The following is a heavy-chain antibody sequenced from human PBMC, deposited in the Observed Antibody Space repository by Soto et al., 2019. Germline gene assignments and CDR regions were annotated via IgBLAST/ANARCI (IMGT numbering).Heavy chain of an antibody. CDR3: TTGAGQWFGELFTVPFDY. Sequence: GGSLRLSCAASGFTFSNAWMSWVRQAPGKGLEWVGRIKSKTDGGTTDYAAPVKGRFTISRDDSKNTLYLQMNSLKTEDTAVYYCTTGAGQWFGELFTVPFDYWGQGTLVTVSS. D-gene: IGHD3-10*01. V-gene: IGHV3-15*01. CDR1: GFTFSNAW. J-gene: IGHJ4*02. CDR2: IKSKTDGGTT.